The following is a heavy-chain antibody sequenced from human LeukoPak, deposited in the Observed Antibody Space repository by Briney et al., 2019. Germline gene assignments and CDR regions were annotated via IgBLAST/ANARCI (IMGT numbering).Heavy chain of an antibody. CDR2: VSSGGNT. D-gene: IGHD4-23*01. Sequence: PGGSLRLSCVASGFTFSTYGMSWVRQAPEKGLEWVSGVSSGGNTYYADSVKGRFTISRDNSKNTLFLQMNSLRAEDTAVYYCAKGRYGGESGYFDYWGQGTLVTVSS. V-gene: IGHV3-23*01. J-gene: IGHJ4*02. CDR1: GFTFSTYG. CDR3: AKGRYGGESGYFDY.